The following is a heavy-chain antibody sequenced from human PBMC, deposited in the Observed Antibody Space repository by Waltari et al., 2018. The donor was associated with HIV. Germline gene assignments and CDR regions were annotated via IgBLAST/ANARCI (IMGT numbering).Heavy chain of an antibody. CDR3: ASAGWYNDLDM. Sequence: EVQLVESGGEFVKPGASLRVSCGAFGFTFSRFWMSWVRQAPGKGLEWVASTKPDGSGNYYVASVKGRFTISRDNAKTSLFLQMNSLRAEDTGFYFCASAGWYNDLDMWGQGTMVTVSS. D-gene: IGHD1-20*01. J-gene: IGHJ3*02. CDR1: GFTFSRFW. V-gene: IGHV3-7*01. CDR2: TKPDGSGN.